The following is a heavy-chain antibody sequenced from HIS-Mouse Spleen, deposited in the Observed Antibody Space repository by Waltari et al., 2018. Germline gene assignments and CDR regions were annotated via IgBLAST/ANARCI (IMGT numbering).Heavy chain of an antibody. D-gene: IGHD6-13*01. CDR1: GGPISSSSYY. J-gene: IGHJ2*01. Sequence: LQLQESGPGLVKPSETLSHTCPVSGGPISSSSYYWGWIRQPPGKGLEWIGSIYYSGSTYDNPSLKSRVTISVDTSKNQFSLKLSSVTAADTAVYYCAREIPYSSSWYDWYFDLWGRGTLVTVSS. CDR3: AREIPYSSSWYDWYFDL. CDR2: IYYSGST. V-gene: IGHV4-39*07.